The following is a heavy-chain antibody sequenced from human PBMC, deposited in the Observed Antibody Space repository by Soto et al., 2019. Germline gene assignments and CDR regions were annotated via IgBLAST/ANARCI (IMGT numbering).Heavy chain of an antibody. CDR2: ISYSGTT. CDR3: ARRYGSSFDY. J-gene: IGHJ4*02. CDR1: GASITTNNYY. Sequence: SETLSLTCTVSGASITTNNYYWGCLRQPPGKGLEWIANISYSGTTNYNPSLKSRVTISVDTSKNQFSLKLNSVTAADTAVYYCARRYGSSFDYWGQGTLVTV. D-gene: IGHD4-17*01. V-gene: IGHV4-61*05.